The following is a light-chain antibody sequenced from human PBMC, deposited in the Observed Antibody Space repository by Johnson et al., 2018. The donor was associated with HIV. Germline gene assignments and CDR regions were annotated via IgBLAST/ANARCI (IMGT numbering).Light chain of an antibody. Sequence: QSVLTQPPSVSAAPGQKVTISCSGSSSNIGNNYVSWYQQLPGTAPKLLIYDNNKRPSGIPDRFSGSKSGTSATLGITGLQTGDEADDYCGTWDSTLSAPHYVFGTGTNVTVL. CDR1: SSNIGNNY. J-gene: IGLJ1*01. V-gene: IGLV1-51*01. CDR3: GTWDSTLSAPHYV. CDR2: DNN.